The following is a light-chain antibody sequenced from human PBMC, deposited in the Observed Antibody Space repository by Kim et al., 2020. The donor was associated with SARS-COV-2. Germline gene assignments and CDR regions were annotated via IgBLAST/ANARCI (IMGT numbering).Light chain of an antibody. CDR3: RQYGSQKLLT. Sequence: PEHSTPLQWGARQSVRHNCVAWYQLPPALAPTLVIQEASPRASGIPDMFCGSGSGTDFPLTNSRLEPEDFAVYFCRQYGSQKLLTFGGGTKVDI. CDR1: QSVRHNC. CDR2: EAS. J-gene: IGKJ4*01. V-gene: IGKV3D-20*01.